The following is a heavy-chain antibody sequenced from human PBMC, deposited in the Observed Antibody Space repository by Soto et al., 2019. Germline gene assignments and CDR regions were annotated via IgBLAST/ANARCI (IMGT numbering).Heavy chain of an antibody. V-gene: IGHV1-69*13. Sequence: SVKVSCKASGGTFSSYAISWVRQAPGQGLEWMGGIIPIFGTANYAQKFQGRVTITADESTSTAYMELSSLRSEDTAVYYCARELTTTHLANWFDPWGQGTLVTVSS. J-gene: IGHJ5*02. CDR2: IIPIFGTA. CDR1: GGTFSSYA. CDR3: ARELTTTHLANWFDP. D-gene: IGHD5-12*01.